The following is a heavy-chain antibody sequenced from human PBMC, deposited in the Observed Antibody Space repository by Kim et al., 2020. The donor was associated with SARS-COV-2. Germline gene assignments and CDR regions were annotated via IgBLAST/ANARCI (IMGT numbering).Heavy chain of an antibody. CDR2: IWYDGSNK. V-gene: IGHV3-33*01. CDR1: GFTFSSYG. CDR3: ARDGGWVITVHFFDY. Sequence: GGSLRLSCAASGFTFSSYGMHWVHQAPGKGLEWVAVIWYDGSNKYYADSVKGRFTISRDNSKNTLYLQMNSLRAEDTAVYYCARDGGWVITVHFFDYWGQGTLVTVSS. J-gene: IGHJ4*02. D-gene: IGHD3-22*01.